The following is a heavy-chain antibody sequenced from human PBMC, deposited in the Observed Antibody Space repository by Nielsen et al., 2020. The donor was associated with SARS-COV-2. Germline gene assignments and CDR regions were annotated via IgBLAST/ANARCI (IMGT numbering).Heavy chain of an antibody. CDR3: ARAAFLHNGVRGVIGAFDI. J-gene: IGHJ3*02. CDR1: GDSVSSKSAA. D-gene: IGHD3-10*01. Sequence: SQTLSLTCAISGDSVSSKSAAWNWIRQSPSRGLEWLGRTYYRSKWYNDFALSVKSRITINPETSKNQFSLKLSSVTAADTAVYYCARAAFLHNGVRGVIGAFDIWGQGTMVTVSS. V-gene: IGHV6-1*01. CDR2: TYYRSKWYN.